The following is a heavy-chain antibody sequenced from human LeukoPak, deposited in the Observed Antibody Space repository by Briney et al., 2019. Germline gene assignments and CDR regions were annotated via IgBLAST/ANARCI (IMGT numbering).Heavy chain of an antibody. V-gene: IGHV3-48*04. CDR3: AREESYYYYMDV. J-gene: IGHJ6*03. D-gene: IGHD3-10*01. CDR2: ISSSSSTI. CDR1: GFTFSSYS. Sequence: GGSLRLSCAASGFTFSSYSMNWVRQAPGKGLEWVSYISSSSSTIYYADSVKGRFTISRDNAKNSLYLQMNSLRAEDTAVYYCAREESYYYYMDVWAKGPRSPSP.